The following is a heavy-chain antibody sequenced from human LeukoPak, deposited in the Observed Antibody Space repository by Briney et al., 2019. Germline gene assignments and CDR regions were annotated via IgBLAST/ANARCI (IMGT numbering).Heavy chain of an antibody. V-gene: IGHV1-18*01. J-gene: IGHJ4*01. CDR2: ISAYNGNT. CDR3: ARDRVGGDLTGVSLY. Sequence: ASVKVSCKASGYPFDNFGLTWVRQAPGQGIEWMGWISAYNGNTHYAQKFRGRLTLTTETSTSTAYLELRSLKSDGTAVYYCARDRVGGDLTGVSLYWGQGTLVTVSS. D-gene: IGHD4-17*01. CDR1: GYPFDNFG.